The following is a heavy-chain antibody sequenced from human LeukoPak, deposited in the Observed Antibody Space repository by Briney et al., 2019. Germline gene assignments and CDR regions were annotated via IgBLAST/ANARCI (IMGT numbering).Heavy chain of an antibody. D-gene: IGHD2/OR15-2a*01. CDR2: IWYDGTKK. CDR1: GFTFSSYG. Sequence: GGSLRLSCAASGFTFSSYGMHWVRQAPGKGLEWVAFIWYDGTKKYYADSVKGRFTISRDNSENTMYLQVNSLRAEDTAVYYCAKGSKVLVFTRDHHMDVWGKGTTVIISS. CDR3: AKGSKVLVFTRDHHMDV. V-gene: IGHV3-30*02. J-gene: IGHJ6*03.